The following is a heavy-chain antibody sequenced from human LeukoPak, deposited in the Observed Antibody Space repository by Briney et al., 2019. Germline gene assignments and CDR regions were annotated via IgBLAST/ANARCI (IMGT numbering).Heavy chain of an antibody. V-gene: IGHV1-69*06. CDR3: ARASGTGTVWFAP. CDR1: AYTFTGYY. CDR2: IIPIFGTA. J-gene: IGHJ5*02. Sequence: ASVKVSCRTSAYTFTGYYIHWVRQAPGQGLEWMGGIIPIFGTANYAQKFQGRVTITADKSTSTAYMELSSLRSEDTAVYYCARASGTGTVWFAPWGQGTLVTVSS. D-gene: IGHD3/OR15-3a*01.